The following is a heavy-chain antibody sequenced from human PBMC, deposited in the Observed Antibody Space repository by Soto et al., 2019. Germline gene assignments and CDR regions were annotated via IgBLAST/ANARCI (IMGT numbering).Heavy chain of an antibody. D-gene: IGHD1-26*01. CDR3: ARGGGSYYYYYYGMDV. J-gene: IGHJ6*02. Sequence: ASVKVSCKASGYTFTSYDINWVRQATGQGLEWMGWMNPNSGNTGYAQKFQGRVTMTRNTSISTAYMELSSLRSEDTAVYYCARGGGSYYYYYYGMDVWGQGTTVTVSS. V-gene: IGHV1-8*01. CDR1: GYTFTSYD. CDR2: MNPNSGNT.